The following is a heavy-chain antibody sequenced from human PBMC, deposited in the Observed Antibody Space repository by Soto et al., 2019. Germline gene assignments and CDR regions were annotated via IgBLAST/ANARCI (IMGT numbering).Heavy chain of an antibody. CDR1: GYTFTGYY. CDR2: INPNSGGT. V-gene: IGHV1-2*04. J-gene: IGHJ4*02. Sequence: ASVKVSCKASGYTFTGYYMHWVRQAPGQGLEWMGWINPNSGGTNYAQKFQGWVTMTRDTSISTAYMELSRLRSDDTAVYYCARAHCGGDCYSGVDDWGQGTLVTVSS. CDR3: ARAHCGGDCYSGVDD. D-gene: IGHD2-21*02.